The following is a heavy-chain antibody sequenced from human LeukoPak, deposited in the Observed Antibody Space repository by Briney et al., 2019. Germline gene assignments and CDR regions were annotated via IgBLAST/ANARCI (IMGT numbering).Heavy chain of an antibody. CDR1: GFTFSSYG. CDR3: AKGDKEWLRSPIDH. J-gene: IGHJ4*02. Sequence: PGRSLRLSCAASGFTFSSYGMHWVRQAPGKGLEWVAVISYDGSNKYYADSVKGRFTISRDNSKNTLYLQMNSLRAEDTAVYYCAKGDKEWLRSPIDHWGQGTLVTVSS. V-gene: IGHV3-30*18. CDR2: ISYDGSNK. D-gene: IGHD5-12*01.